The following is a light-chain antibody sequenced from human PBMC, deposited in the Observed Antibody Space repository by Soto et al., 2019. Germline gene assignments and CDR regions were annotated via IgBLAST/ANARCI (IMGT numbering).Light chain of an antibody. CDR3: GTWDSSLSAGV. V-gene: IGLV1-51*01. J-gene: IGLJ3*02. CDR2: DNN. CDR1: RSNMGANY. Sequence: QSVLTQPPSVSAAPGQRVTISCSGSRSNMGANYVSWYQQLPGTAPKVHIYDNNKRPSGIPGRFSGSKSGTSATLGITGLQTGDEADYYCGTWDSSLSAGVFGGGTKLTVL.